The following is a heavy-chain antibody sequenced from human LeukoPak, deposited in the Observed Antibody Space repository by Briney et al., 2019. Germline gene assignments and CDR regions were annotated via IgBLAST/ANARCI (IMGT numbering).Heavy chain of an antibody. CDR2: ISGSGGST. Sequence: GGSLRLSCAASGFTFSSYAMSWVRQAPGKGLEWVSAISGSGGSTYYADSVKGRFTISRDNSKNTLYLQMNSLRAEDTAVYYCAKDLGYYDRSGYYSDAFDIWGQGTMVTVSS. V-gene: IGHV3-23*01. D-gene: IGHD3-22*01. CDR3: AKDLGYYDRSGYYSDAFDI. CDR1: GFTFSSYA. J-gene: IGHJ3*02.